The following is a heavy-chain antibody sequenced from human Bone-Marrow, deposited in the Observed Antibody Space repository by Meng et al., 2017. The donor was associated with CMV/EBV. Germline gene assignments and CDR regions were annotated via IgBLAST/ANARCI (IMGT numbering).Heavy chain of an antibody. D-gene: IGHD3-10*01. CDR3: ARDLKGSEINRQFYYYYYGMDV. V-gene: IGHV3-21*01. CDR2: ISSSSSYI. J-gene: IGHJ6*02. Sequence: GESLKISCAASGFTFSSYSMNWVRQAPGKGLEWVSSISSSSSYIYYADSVKGRFTISRDNAKNSLYLQMNSLRAEDTAVYYCARDLKGSEINRQFYYYYYGMDVWGQGTTVTV. CDR1: GFTFSSYS.